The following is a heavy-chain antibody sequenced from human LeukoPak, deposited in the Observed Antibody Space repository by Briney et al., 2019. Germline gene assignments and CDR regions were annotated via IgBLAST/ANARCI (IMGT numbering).Heavy chain of an antibody. Sequence: SETLSLTCAVYGGSFSGYYWSWIRQPPGKGLEWIGEINHSGSTNYNPSLKSRVTISVDTSKNQFPLKLSSVTAADTAVYYCARDSRVVRSFDYWGQGTLVTVSS. V-gene: IGHV4-34*01. CDR3: ARDSRVVRSFDY. D-gene: IGHD3-3*01. J-gene: IGHJ4*02. CDR2: INHSGST. CDR1: GGSFSGYY.